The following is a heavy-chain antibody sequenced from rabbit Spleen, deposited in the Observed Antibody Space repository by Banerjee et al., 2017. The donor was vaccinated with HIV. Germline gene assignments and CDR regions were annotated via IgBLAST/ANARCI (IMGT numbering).Heavy chain of an antibody. D-gene: IGHD3-3*01. J-gene: IGHJ4*01. CDR1: GFSFSSSHY. CDR3: ARDYGPSNGFDL. CDR2: IYGGSSGST. Sequence: QSLEESGGDLVKPEGSLTLTCTASGFSFSSSHYMCWVRQAPGKGLEWIGCIYGGSSGSTYYASWAKGRFTISKTSSTTVTLQMTSLTAADTATYFCARDYGPSNGFDLWGPGTLVTVS. V-gene: IGHV1S40*01.